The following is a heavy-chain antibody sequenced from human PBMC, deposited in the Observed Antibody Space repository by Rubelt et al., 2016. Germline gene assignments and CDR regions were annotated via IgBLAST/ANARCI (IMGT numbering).Heavy chain of an antibody. CDR1: GYTFTGYY. V-gene: IGHV1-8*02. CDR3: ARGGGSIQLWEDY. Sequence: KASGYTFTGYYMHWVRQATGQGLEWMGWMNPNSGNTGYAQKFQGRVTMTRNTSISTAYMELSSLRSEDTAVYYCARGGGSIQLWEDYWGQGTLVTVSS. D-gene: IGHD5-18*01. CDR2: MNPNSGNT. J-gene: IGHJ4*02.